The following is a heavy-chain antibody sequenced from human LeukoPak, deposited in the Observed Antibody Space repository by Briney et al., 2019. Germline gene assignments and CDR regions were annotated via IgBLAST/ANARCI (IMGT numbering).Heavy chain of an antibody. CDR3: AREYYDGSGYGPDY. J-gene: IGHJ4*02. V-gene: IGHV1-18*01. D-gene: IGHD3-22*01. CDR1: GYIFSTYG. CDR2: VSVYNCNT. Sequence: ASVTVSFKASGYIFSTYGITWVRQAPAKGLAGMGCVSVYNCNTKYAQKFQGRITMPTDTSPNTAYMELRSLRFDHTAIYYWAREYYDGSGYGPDYWGEGSLLTVS.